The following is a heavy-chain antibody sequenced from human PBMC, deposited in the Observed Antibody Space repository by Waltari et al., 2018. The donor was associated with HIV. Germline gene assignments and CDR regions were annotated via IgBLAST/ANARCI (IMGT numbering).Heavy chain of an antibody. CDR3: ARGTYSGYDYGDAFDI. J-gene: IGHJ3*02. CDR2: ISSSNSYI. D-gene: IGHD5-12*01. Sequence: EVQLVESGGGLVKPGGSLRLSCSASGFPFSSYSMNWVRQAPGKGLEWCSTISSSNSYIYYADSVKGRFTISRDNSKNSLYLQMNSLRAEDTAVYYCARGTYSGYDYGDAFDIWGQGTMVTVSS. CDR1: GFPFSSYS. V-gene: IGHV3-21*01.